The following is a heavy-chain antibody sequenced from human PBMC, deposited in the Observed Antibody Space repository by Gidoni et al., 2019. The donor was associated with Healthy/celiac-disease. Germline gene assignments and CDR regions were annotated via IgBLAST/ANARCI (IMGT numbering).Heavy chain of an antibody. CDR2: IKSKTEGGTT. Sequence: EVQLVESGGGLVKPGGSLRLSCAASGFTFSNAWMSWVRQAPGKGLEWVGRIKSKTEGGTTDYAAPVKGRFTISRDDSKNTLYLQMNSLKTEDTAVYYCTTDQVNGYDLNYYYYGMDVWGQGTTVTVSS. V-gene: IGHV3-15*01. J-gene: IGHJ6*02. CDR3: TTDQVNGYDLNYYYYGMDV. CDR1: GFTFSNAW. D-gene: IGHD5-12*01.